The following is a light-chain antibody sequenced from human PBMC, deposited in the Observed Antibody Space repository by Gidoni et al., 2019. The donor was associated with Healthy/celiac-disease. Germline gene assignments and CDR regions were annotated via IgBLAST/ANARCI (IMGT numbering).Light chain of an antibody. CDR1: SNNVGNQG. CDR2: RNN. CDR3: SAWDSSLRAVV. V-gene: IGLV10-54*01. J-gene: IGLJ2*01. Sequence: GSKGLRQTATLTCTGNSNNVGNQGAAWLQQHQGHPPKLLSYRNNNRPSGIAERLSASRSGNTASLTITGLQPEDEADYYCSAWDSSLRAVVFGGGTKLTVL.